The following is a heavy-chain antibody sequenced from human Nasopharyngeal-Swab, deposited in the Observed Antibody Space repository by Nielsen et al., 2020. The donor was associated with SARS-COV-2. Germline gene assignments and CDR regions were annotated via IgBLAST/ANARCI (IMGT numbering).Heavy chain of an antibody. V-gene: IGHV3-9*01. D-gene: IGHD6-19*01. CDR2: ISWNSGSI. CDR1: GFTFDDYA. J-gene: IGHJ3*02. Sequence: SLKISCAASGFTFDDYAMHWVRQAPGKGLEWGSGISWNSGSIRYADSVEGRFTISRDNAKKPLYLQMNSLRAEDTALYYCEKDTPYSSGWYGYSSGAFDIWGQGKMVTVSS. CDR3: EKDTPYSSGWYGYSSGAFDI.